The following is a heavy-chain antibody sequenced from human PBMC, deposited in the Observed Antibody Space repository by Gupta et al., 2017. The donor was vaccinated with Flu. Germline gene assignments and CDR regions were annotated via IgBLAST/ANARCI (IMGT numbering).Heavy chain of an antibody. Sequence: QVQLQESGPRLVKPSQTLSLACSVPNNDLTTGGRYWNWIRQLPGKGLEWIGNIYHSGKTDYNPYLKSRASITMDTSKRQVSLKLTSMTAADTAVYFCARLDGPRGFGGYDYYYYYGMDVWGRGITVSVSS. CDR3: ARLDGPRGFGGYDYYYYYGMDV. V-gene: IGHV4-31*02. CDR2: IYHSGKT. CDR1: NNDLTTGGRY. J-gene: IGHJ6*02. D-gene: IGHD3-3*01.